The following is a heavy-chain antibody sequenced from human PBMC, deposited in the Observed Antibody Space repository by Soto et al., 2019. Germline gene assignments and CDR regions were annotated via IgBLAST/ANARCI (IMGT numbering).Heavy chain of an antibody. Sequence: GGSLRLSCAASGFTFSSYWMSWVRQAPGKGLEWVANIKQDGSEKYYVDSVKGRFTISRDNAKNSLYLQMNSLRAEDTAVYYCARDLRSGWNDVWYYFDYWGQGTLVTVSS. CDR2: IKQDGSEK. D-gene: IGHD1-1*01. V-gene: IGHV3-7*04. J-gene: IGHJ4*02. CDR3: ARDLRSGWNDVWYYFDY. CDR1: GFTFSSYW.